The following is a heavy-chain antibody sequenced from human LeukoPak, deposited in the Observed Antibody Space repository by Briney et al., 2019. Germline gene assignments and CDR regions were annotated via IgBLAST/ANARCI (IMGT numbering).Heavy chain of an antibody. Sequence: ASVKVSCKASGYTFTSYAMHWVPQAPGQWLEWMGWINAGNSNTKYSQKFQGRVTITRDTSASTAYMELSSLRSEDTAVYYCARDYYDSSEDLAFFDYWGQGTLVTVSS. CDR2: INAGNSNT. CDR1: GYTFTSYA. V-gene: IGHV1-3*01. D-gene: IGHD3-22*01. CDR3: ARDYYDSSEDLAFFDY. J-gene: IGHJ4*02.